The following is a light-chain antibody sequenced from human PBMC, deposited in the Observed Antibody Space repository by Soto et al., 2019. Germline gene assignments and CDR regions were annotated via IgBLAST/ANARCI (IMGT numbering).Light chain of an antibody. CDR2: EVS. J-gene: IGLJ2*01. Sequence: QSALTQPPSVSGSPGQSVTISCTGTSSDVGSYNRVSWYQQPPGTAPKLIIYEVSNRPSGVPDRFSGSKSGNTASLTISGLPAEDEADYYCSSYTSSSTVVFGGGTKLTVL. CDR1: SSDVGSYNR. V-gene: IGLV2-18*02. CDR3: SSYTSSSTVV.